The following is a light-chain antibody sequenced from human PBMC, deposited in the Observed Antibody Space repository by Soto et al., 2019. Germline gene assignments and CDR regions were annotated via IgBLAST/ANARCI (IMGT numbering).Light chain of an antibody. CDR2: DAS. J-gene: IGKJ1*01. Sequence: DIQMTQSPSSLSASVGDRVTITCRASQSISSSLNWYRQRPGTAPQLLFYDASTLQSGVPSRFSGSGSGTDFTLTISSLQPEDFAAYHCQQSYSTPRTFGQGTKVEMK. CDR3: QQSYSTPRT. V-gene: IGKV1-39*01. CDR1: QSISSS.